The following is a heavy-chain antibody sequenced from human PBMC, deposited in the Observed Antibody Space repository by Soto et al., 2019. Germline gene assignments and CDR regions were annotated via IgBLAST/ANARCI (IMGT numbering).Heavy chain of an antibody. CDR3: ARNDNSGLDY. J-gene: IGHJ4*02. CDR1: GYTFISYY. Sequence: GASVKVSCKASGYTFISYYMHWVRQAPGQGLELMGMINPSGGSTSYAQKFQGRVTMTRDTSTSTVYMELSSLRSEDTAVYHCARNDNSGLDYWGQGTLVTVPS. CDR2: INPSGGST. V-gene: IGHV1-46*01. D-gene: IGHD3-22*01.